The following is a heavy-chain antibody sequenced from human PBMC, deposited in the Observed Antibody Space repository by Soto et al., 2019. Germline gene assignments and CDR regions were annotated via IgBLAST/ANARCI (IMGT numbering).Heavy chain of an antibody. J-gene: IGHJ4*02. CDR1: GGSISSSNW. CDR2: IYHSGST. D-gene: IGHD5-12*01. V-gene: IGHV4-4*02. Sequence: SETLSLTCAVSGGSISSSNWWSWVRQPPGKGLEWIGEIYHSGSTNYNPSLKSRVTISVDKSKNQFSLKLSSVTAADTAVYYCARDGPDGYNFFDYWGQGTLVTVSS. CDR3: ARDGPDGYNFFDY.